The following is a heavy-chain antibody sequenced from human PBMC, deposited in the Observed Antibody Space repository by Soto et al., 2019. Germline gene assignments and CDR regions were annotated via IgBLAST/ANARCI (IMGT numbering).Heavy chain of an antibody. D-gene: IGHD4-4*01. V-gene: IGHV3-30-3*01. CDR2: ISYDGSNK. Sequence: GGSLRLSCAASGFTFSSYAMHWVRQAPGKGLEWVAVISYDGSNKYYADSVKGRFTISRDNSKNTLYLQMNSLRAEDTAVYYCARMSFDRTVNTDYWGQGTLVTVSS. CDR3: ARMSFDRTVNTDY. CDR1: GFTFSSYA. J-gene: IGHJ4*02.